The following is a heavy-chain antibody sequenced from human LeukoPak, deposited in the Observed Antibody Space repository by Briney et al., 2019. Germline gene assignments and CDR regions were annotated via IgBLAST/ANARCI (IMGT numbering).Heavy chain of an antibody. D-gene: IGHD2-15*01. CDR2: ISGGSSGST. CDR1: GFTFSDYA. Sequence: GGSLRLSCAASGFTFSDYAMSWVRQAPGKGLEWLSVISGGSSGSTYYADSVTGRFTVSRDNSKNTVDLQMNNLRAEDTAVYYCARSSSRYCSGGSCYSGVLGYFDYWGQGTLVTVSS. J-gene: IGHJ4*02. V-gene: IGHV3-23*01. CDR3: ARSSSRYCSGGSCYSGVLGYFDY.